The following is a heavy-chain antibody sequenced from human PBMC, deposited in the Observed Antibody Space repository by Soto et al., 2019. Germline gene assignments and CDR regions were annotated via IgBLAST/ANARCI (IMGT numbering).Heavy chain of an antibody. V-gene: IGHV3-23*01. D-gene: IGHD1-26*01. CDR2: ISGSGGST. CDR1: GFTFSSYA. CDR3: AKGHSGSQGFDY. Sequence: GSLRLSCAASGFTFSSYAMSWVRQAPGKGLEWVSAISGSGGSTYYADSVKGRFTISRDNSKNTLYLQMNSLRAEDTAVYYCAKGHSGSQGFDYWGQGTLVTVSS. J-gene: IGHJ4*02.